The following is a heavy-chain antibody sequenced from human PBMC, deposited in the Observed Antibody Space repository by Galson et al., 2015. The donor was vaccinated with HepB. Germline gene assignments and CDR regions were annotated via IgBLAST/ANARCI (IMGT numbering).Heavy chain of an antibody. CDR2: ISGRGDNP. CDR3: GKDPVRASYRPYGMDV. J-gene: IGHJ6*02. V-gene: IGHV3-23*01. Sequence: SLRLSCAASGFTSNSYAMSWVRQAPGKGLEWVSSISGRGDNPYYADYVKGRFTISRDNSTKMVFIQMNNLRAEDTALYYCGKDPVRASYRPYGMDVWGQGTTVTVSS. D-gene: IGHD5-18*01. CDR1: GFTSNSYA.